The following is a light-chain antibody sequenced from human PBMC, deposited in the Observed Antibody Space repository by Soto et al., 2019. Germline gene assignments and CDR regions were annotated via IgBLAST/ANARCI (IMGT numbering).Light chain of an antibody. CDR3: SSYTSSSTEV. CDR1: SSYVGGYNY. V-gene: IGLV2-14*01. J-gene: IGLJ1*01. CDR2: DVS. Sequence: QSALTQPTSVSGSPGQSITISCTGTSSYVGGYNYVSWYQQHPGKAPKLMIYDVSNRPSGVSNRFSGSKSGTTASLTISGLQAEDEADYYCSSYTSSSTEVFGTGTKVTVL.